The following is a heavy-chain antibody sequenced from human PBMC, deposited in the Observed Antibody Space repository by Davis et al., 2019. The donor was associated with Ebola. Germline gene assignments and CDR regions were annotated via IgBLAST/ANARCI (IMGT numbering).Heavy chain of an antibody. CDR2: ISAYNGNT. CDR3: ARDFDSEGSGSRWFDP. Sequence: ASVKVSCKASGGTFSSYAISWVRQAPGQGLEWMGWISAYNGNTNYAQKLQGRVTMTTDTSTSTAYMELRSLRSDDTAVYYCARDFDSEGSGSRWFDPWGQGTLVTVSS. V-gene: IGHV1-18*01. J-gene: IGHJ5*02. CDR1: GGTFSSYA. D-gene: IGHD3-10*01.